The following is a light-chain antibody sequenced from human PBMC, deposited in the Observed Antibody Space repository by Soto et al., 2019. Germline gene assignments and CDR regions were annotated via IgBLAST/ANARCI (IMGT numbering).Light chain of an antibody. CDR1: SSDVGNYNF. CDR2: QVT. J-gene: IGLJ2*01. CDR3: TSYTAFSTDIL. Sequence: QSALTQPASVSGSPGQSITISCTGTSSDVGNYNFVSWYQHHAGTAPKLIIYQVTNRPSGVSDLFSGSKSGDTASLTISGLQAEDEADYYCTSYTAFSTDILFGGGTKLTVL. V-gene: IGLV2-14*01.